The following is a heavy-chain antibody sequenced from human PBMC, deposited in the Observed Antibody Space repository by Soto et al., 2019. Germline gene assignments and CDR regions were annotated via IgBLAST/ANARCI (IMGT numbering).Heavy chain of an antibody. Sequence: SETLSLTCTVSGVSITTTSYYWGWIRQPPGKGLEWIGSVYFSGTTYYNPSLKSRVTISVDTSKNHFSLRLSSVTAADTAIYYCARHGSYWGQGTLVTVSS. CDR1: GVSITTTSYY. J-gene: IGHJ4*02. CDR3: ARHGSY. CDR2: VYFSGTT. V-gene: IGHV4-39*01.